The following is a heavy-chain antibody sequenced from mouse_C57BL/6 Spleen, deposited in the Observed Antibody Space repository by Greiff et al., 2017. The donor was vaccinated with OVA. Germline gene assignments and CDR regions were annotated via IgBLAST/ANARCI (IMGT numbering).Heavy chain of an antibody. CDR2: ISDGGSYT. CDR1: GFTFSSYA. J-gene: IGHJ1*03. V-gene: IGHV5-4*03. CDR3: ARGDLLRYFDV. D-gene: IGHD2-1*01. Sequence: EVMLVESGGGLVKPGGSLKLSCAASGFTFSSYAMSWVRQTPEKRLEWVATISDGGSYTYYPDNVKGRFTISRDNAKNNLYLQMSHLKSEDTAMYYCARGDLLRYFDVWGTGTTVTVSS.